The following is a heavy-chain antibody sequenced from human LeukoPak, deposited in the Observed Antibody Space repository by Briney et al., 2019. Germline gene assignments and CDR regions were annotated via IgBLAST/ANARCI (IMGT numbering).Heavy chain of an antibody. Sequence: PSETLSLTCSVSGDSVTSSYWNWLRQPPGKGLEWIGYVSSDGTTNYNPSLRSRLIMSVDTAKNDISLNLTSVTAADTAIYYCARLDCLIEGCYNHWGRGTLVTVSS. CDR1: GDSVTSSY. CDR3: ARLDCLIEGCYNH. CDR2: VSSDGTT. V-gene: IGHV4-59*08. J-gene: IGHJ4*02. D-gene: IGHD2-15*01.